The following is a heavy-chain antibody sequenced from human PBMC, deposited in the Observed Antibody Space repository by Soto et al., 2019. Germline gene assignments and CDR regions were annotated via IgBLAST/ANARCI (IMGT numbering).Heavy chain of an antibody. J-gene: IGHJ6*02. V-gene: IGHV1-2*04. CDR2: INPNSGGT. CDR3: VRARYCSSTSCQGAYYYGMDV. D-gene: IGHD2-2*01. CDR1: GYTFTGYY. Sequence: ASVKVSCKASGYTFTGYYMHWVRQAPGQGLEWMGWINPNSGGTNYAQKFQGWVTMTRDTSISTAYMELSRLRSDDTAVYYCVRARYCSSTSCQGAYYYGMDVWGQGTTVTVSS.